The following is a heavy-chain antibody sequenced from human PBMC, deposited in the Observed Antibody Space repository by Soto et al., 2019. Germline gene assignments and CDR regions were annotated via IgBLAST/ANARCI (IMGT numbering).Heavy chain of an antibody. Sequence: GASVKVSCKVSGYTFTSYAMHWVRQAPGQRLEWMGWINAGNGNTKYSQKFQGRVTITRDASASTAYMELSSLRSEDTAVYYCARETDYYYYYGMDVWGQGTTVTVSS. CDR2: INAGNGNT. J-gene: IGHJ6*02. V-gene: IGHV1-3*01. CDR1: GYTFTSYA. CDR3: ARETDYYYYYGMDV.